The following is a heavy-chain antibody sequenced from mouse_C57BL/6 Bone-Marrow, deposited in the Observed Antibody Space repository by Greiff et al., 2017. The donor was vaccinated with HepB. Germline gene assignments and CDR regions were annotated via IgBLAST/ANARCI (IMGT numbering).Heavy chain of an antibody. V-gene: IGHV14-4*01. CDR1: GFNIKDDY. Sequence: EVMLVESGAELVRPGASGKLSCTASGFNIKDDYMHWVKQRPEQGLEWIGWIDPENGDTEYASKFQGKATITEDTSSNTAYLQLSSLTSEDTAVYYCTTWFAYWGQGTLVTVSA. CDR3: TTWFAY. J-gene: IGHJ3*01. CDR2: IDPENGDT.